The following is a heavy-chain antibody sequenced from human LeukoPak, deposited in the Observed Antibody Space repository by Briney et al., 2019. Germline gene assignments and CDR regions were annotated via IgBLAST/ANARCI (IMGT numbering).Heavy chain of an antibody. CDR2: INWNGGST. Sequence: GGSLRLSCAASGFTFDDYGMSWVRQAPGKGLEWLSGINWNGGSTGYADSVKGRFTISRDNAKNSLYLQMNSLRAEDTALYHCARAGYYYGSGSSAYGMDVWGQGTTVTVSS. D-gene: IGHD3-10*01. CDR3: ARAGYYYGSGSSAYGMDV. J-gene: IGHJ6*02. V-gene: IGHV3-20*01. CDR1: GFTFDDYG.